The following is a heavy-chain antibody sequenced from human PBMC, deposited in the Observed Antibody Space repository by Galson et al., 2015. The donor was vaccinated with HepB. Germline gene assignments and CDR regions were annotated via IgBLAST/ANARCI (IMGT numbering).Heavy chain of an antibody. CDR2: INTNTGNP. D-gene: IGHD5-12*01. J-gene: IGHJ3*02. CDR3: ARATSGYDADAFDI. V-gene: IGHV7-4-1*02. Sequence: SVKVSCKASGGTFSTYDMNWVRRAPGQGLEWMGWINTNTGNPTYAQGFTGRFVFSLDTSVSTAYLQISSLKAEDTAVYYCARATSGYDADAFDIWGQGTMVTVSS. CDR1: GGTFSTYD.